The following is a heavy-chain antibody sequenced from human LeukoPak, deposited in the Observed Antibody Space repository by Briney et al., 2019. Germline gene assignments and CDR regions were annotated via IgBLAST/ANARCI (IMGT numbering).Heavy chain of an antibody. CDR3: ARGLTSDYYGSGSYSYYFDY. Sequence: GASVKVSCKASGGTFSSYAISWVRQAPGQGLEWMGGIIPIFGTANYAQKFQGRVTITADESTSTAYMELSSLRSEDTAVYYCARGLTSDYYGSGSYSYYFDYWGQGTLVTASS. CDR1: GGTFSSYA. CDR2: IIPIFGTA. J-gene: IGHJ4*02. V-gene: IGHV1-69*13. D-gene: IGHD3-10*01.